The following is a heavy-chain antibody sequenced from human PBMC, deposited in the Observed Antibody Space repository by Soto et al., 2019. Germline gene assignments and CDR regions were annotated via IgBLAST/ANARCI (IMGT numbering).Heavy chain of an antibody. Sequence: EVQLLESGGGLVQPGGSLRLSCTASGFTFSSYTMSWVRQAPGKGLEWVSSISGSGGYIYYADSVKGRFTISRDNSKKTLYLQMNSLRAEDTAVYYCAKREVGAADRYFDSWGQGTLVTVSS. J-gene: IGHJ4*02. D-gene: IGHD1-26*01. V-gene: IGHV3-23*01. CDR2: ISGSGGYI. CDR1: GFTFSSYT. CDR3: AKREVGAADRYFDS.